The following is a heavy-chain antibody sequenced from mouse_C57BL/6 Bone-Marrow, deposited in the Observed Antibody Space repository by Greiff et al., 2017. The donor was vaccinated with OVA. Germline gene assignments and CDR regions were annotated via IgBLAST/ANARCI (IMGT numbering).Heavy chain of an antibody. Sequence: EVKLQESGPELVKPGASVKISCKASGYSFTDYNMNWVKQSNGKSLEWIGVINPNYGTTSYNQKFKGKATLTVDQSSSTAYMQLNSLTSEDSAVYYCARERELSYYDYGLYYFDYWGQGTTLTVSS. V-gene: IGHV1-39*01. CDR1: GYSFTDYN. CDR3: ARERELSYYDYGLYYFDY. CDR2: INPNYGTT. J-gene: IGHJ2*01. D-gene: IGHD2-4*01.